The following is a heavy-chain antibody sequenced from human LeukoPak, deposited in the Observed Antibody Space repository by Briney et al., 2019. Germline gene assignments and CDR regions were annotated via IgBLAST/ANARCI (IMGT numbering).Heavy chain of an antibody. CDR1: GFTFRSFS. D-gene: IGHD4-17*01. Sequence: GGSLRLSCAASGFTFRSFSMNWVRQAPGKGLEWVSAIDSSTTRIYYANSVRGRFTISRDNAKNSLDLQMNSLRAEDTAVYYCARLGARQMLEYWGQGTLVTVSS. J-gene: IGHJ4*02. V-gene: IGHV3-21*01. CDR3: ARLGARQMLEY. CDR2: IDSSTTRI.